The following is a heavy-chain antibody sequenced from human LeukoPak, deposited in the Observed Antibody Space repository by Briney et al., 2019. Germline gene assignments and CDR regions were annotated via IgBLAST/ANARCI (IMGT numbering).Heavy chain of an antibody. CDR1: GGSLSGYY. J-gene: IGHJ4*02. CDR2: INHSGST. CDR3: ARRGYYYDSSGGIDY. Sequence: SETLSLACAVYGGSLSGYYWSWIRQPPGKGLEWIGEINHSGSTNYNPSLKSRVTISVDTSKNQFSLKLSSVTAADTAVYYCARRGYYYDSSGGIDYWGQGTLVTVSS. V-gene: IGHV4-34*01. D-gene: IGHD3-22*01.